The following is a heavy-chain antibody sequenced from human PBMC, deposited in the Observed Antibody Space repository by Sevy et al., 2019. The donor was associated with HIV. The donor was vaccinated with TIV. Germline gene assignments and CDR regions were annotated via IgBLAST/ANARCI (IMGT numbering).Heavy chain of an antibody. CDR2: INTNTGNP. D-gene: IGHD7-27*01. CDR1: GYTFTSYG. V-gene: IGHV7-4-1*02. J-gene: IGHJ4*02. Sequence: ASVKVSCKASGYTFTSYGINWVRQAPGQGLEWMGWINTNTGNPTYVQGFTGRFVFSLDTYVSTAYLQISSLKAEDTAVYYCARELGPFDYSGQGTMVTVSS. CDR3: ARELGPFDY.